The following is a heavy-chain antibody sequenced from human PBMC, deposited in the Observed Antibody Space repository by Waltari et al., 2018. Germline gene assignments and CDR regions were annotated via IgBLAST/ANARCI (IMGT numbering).Heavy chain of an antibody. D-gene: IGHD3-3*01. J-gene: IGHJ6*03. V-gene: IGHV3-23*03. Sequence: EVQLLESGGGLVQPGGSLRLSCAASGFTFGNYAMSWVRQAPGRGLAWVSVFYSGCTTHYADSVKVRFTISSDNSKNTLYLQMNSLRAEDTAVYYCAKDSSPFLEHRVYYYYYMDVWGKGTTVTVSS. CDR2: FYSGCTT. CDR1: GFTFGNYA. CDR3: AKDSSPFLEHRVYYYYYMDV.